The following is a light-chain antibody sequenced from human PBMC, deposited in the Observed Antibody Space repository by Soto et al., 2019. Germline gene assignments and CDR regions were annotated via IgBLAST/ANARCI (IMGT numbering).Light chain of an antibody. J-gene: IGKJ4*01. CDR1: QSIRGS. Sequence: EIVMTQSPDTLSVSPGERATLSCRASQSIRGSLAWYQQKPGQAPRLLIYDASTGATGIPDRFSASGSGTEFTLSVSSPQSEDFAVYYCQQYNKCPLSFGGGTKVVLK. V-gene: IGKV3-15*01. CDR2: DAS. CDR3: QQYNKCPLS.